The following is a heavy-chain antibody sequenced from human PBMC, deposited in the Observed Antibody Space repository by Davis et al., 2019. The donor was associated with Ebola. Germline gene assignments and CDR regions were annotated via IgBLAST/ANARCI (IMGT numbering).Heavy chain of an antibody. Sequence: PGGSLRLSCSASGFTFSSYAMHWVRQAPGKGLEYVSAISSNGGSTYYADSVKGRFTISRDNSKNTLFLQNNSLRAEDTAVYYCAASVAATGVYYYYMDVWGKGTAVSVSS. D-gene: IGHD7-27*01. CDR3: AASVAATGVYYYYMDV. J-gene: IGHJ6*03. CDR1: GFTFSSYA. V-gene: IGHV3-64*04. CDR2: ISSNGGST.